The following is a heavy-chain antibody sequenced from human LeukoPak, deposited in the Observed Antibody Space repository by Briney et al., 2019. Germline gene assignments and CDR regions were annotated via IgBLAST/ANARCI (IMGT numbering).Heavy chain of an antibody. V-gene: IGHV3-21*01. Sequence: GGSLRLSCAASGFTFSSYGMNWVRQAPGKGLEWVSSISSSSSYIYYADSVKGRFTISRDNAKNSLYLQMNSLRAEDTAVYYCARGGIAVAGPGGYWGQGTLVTVSS. J-gene: IGHJ4*02. CDR3: ARGGIAVAGPGGY. CDR2: ISSSSSYI. D-gene: IGHD6-19*01. CDR1: GFTFSSYG.